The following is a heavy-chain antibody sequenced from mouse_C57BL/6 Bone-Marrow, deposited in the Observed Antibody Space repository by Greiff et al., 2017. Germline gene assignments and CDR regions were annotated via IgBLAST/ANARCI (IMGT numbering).Heavy chain of an antibody. Sequence: VPLKQSGTVLARPGASVKMSCKTSCYPFTSYWLHWVKQRPGQGLEWIGAIYPGNSDTSYNQKFKGKAKLTAVTSASTAYMELSSLTNEDSAVYYCTRKELGGFAYWGQGTLVTGSA. J-gene: IGHJ3*01. CDR2: IYPGNSDT. V-gene: IGHV1-5*01. CDR1: CYPFTSYW. D-gene: IGHD4-1*01. CDR3: TRKELGGFAY.